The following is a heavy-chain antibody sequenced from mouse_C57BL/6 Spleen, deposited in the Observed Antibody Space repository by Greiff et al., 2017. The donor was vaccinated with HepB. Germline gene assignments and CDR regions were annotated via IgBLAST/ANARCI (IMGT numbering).Heavy chain of an antibody. CDR2: INPNNGGT. V-gene: IGHV1-26*01. Sequence: VQLQQSGPELVKPGASVKISCKASGYTFTDYYMNWVKQSHGKSLEWIGDINPNNGGTSYNQKFKGKATLTVDKSSSTAYMELRSLTSEDSAVYYCARERWLAYWGQGTLVTVSA. CDR1: GYTFTDYY. J-gene: IGHJ3*01. CDR3: ARERWLAY.